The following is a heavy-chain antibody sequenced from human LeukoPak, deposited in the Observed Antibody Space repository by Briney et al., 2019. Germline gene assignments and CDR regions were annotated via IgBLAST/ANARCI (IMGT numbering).Heavy chain of an antibody. D-gene: IGHD3-22*01. J-gene: IGHJ4*02. CDR1: GGSISSGSYY. V-gene: IGHV4-61*02. Sequence: SSETLSLTCTVSGGSISSGSYYWSWIRQPAGKGLEWIGRIYTSGSTNYNPSLKSRVTISVDTSKNQFSLKLSSVTAADTAVYYCAREARPITMIVVAHRNYFDYWGQGTLVTVSS. CDR2: IYTSGST. CDR3: AREARPITMIVVAHRNYFDY.